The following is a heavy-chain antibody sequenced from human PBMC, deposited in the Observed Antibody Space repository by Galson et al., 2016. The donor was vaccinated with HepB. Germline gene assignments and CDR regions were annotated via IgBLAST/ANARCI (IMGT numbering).Heavy chain of an antibody. D-gene: IGHD1-26*01. V-gene: IGHV3-23*01. J-gene: IGHJ6*04. CDR2: ISRSGDST. CDR3: VQGSTAPAV. CDR1: GFTFSNYG. Sequence: LRLSCAASGFTFSNYGMTWVRQAPGKGLEVVSSISRSGDSTDYADSVKGRFTISRDNSKSTLSLQMNSLTADDTAIYYCVQGSTAPAVWGKGTTVTVSS.